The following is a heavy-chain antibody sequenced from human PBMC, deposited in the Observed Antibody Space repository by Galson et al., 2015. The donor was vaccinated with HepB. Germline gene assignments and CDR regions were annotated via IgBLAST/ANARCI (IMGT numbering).Heavy chain of an antibody. J-gene: IGHJ4*02. CDR2: VNAGNDNT. D-gene: IGHD3-22*01. Sequence: SVKVSCKASGYTFTTYAIHWVRQAPGQRLEWMGWVNAGNDNTAYSQKFQGRVTITRDTSASTAFMELSSLRSEDTAVYYCASNYDGGYSYSYFDYWGQGTLVTVSS. CDR3: ASNYDGGYSYSYFDY. CDR1: GYTFTTYA. V-gene: IGHV1-3*01.